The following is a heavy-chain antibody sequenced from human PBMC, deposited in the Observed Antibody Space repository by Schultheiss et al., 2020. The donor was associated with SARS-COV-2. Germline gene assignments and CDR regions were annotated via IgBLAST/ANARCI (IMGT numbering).Heavy chain of an antibody. CDR2: ISSSGSTI. CDR1: GFTFSSYE. D-gene: IGHD3-22*01. V-gene: IGHV3-48*03. CDR3: AKRHKDYYDSSGHGPFDY. J-gene: IGHJ4*02. Sequence: GESLKISCAASGFTFSSYEMNWVRQAPGKGLEWVSYISSSGSTIYYADSVKGRFTISRDNAKNTLYLQMNSLRAEDTAVYYCAKRHKDYYDSSGHGPFDYWGQGTLVTVSS.